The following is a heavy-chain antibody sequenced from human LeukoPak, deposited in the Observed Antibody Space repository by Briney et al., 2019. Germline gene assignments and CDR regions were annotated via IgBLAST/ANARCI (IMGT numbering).Heavy chain of an antibody. CDR2: IKGDGSDT. V-gene: IGHV3-74*01. CDR3: ARASTTVPNLLDY. Sequence: GGSLRLSCAASGFTFSSYWMHWVRQTPGKGLVWVSRIKGDGSDTLYVDSVKGRFTISRDNSKNTLYLQTSSLGVDDTAVYYCARASTTVPNLLDYWGQGALVSVSS. J-gene: IGHJ4*02. D-gene: IGHD4-17*01. CDR1: GFTFSSYW.